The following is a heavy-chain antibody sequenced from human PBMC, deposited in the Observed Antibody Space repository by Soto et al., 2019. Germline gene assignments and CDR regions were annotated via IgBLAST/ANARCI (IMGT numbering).Heavy chain of an antibody. CDR3: ARVGTQDYYGSGSYYNGFDY. D-gene: IGHD3-10*01. V-gene: IGHV4-59*01. CDR1: GGSISSYY. Sequence: SETLSLTCTVSGGSISSYYWSWIRQPPGKGLEWIGYIYYSGSTNYNPSLKSRVTISVDTSKNQFSLKLSSVTAADTAVYYCARVGTQDYYGSGSYYNGFDYCGEGTLVTVSS. J-gene: IGHJ4*02. CDR2: IYYSGST.